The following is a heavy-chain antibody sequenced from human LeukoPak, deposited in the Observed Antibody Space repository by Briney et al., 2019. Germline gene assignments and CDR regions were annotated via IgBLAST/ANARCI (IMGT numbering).Heavy chain of an antibody. Sequence: GGSLRLSCAASGFTFSSYAMSWVRQAPGKGLEWVSAISGSGGSTYYADSVKGRFTISRDNSKNTLYLQMNSLRAEDTAVYYCAKLGCSAGSCYSNHWGQGTLVTVSS. CDR3: AKLGCSAGSCYSNH. CDR2: ISGSGGST. V-gene: IGHV3-23*01. D-gene: IGHD2-15*01. CDR1: GFTFSSYA. J-gene: IGHJ5*02.